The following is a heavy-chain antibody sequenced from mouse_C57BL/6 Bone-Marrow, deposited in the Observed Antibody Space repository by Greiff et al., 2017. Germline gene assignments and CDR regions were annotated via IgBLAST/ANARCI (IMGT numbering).Heavy chain of an antibody. CDR1: GYTFTSYW. V-gene: IGHV1-50*01. Sequence: QVQLQQPGAELVKPGASVKLSCKASGYTFTSYWMQWVKQRPGQGLEWIGEIDPSDSDTNYNQKFKGKATLTVDTSSSTAYMQLSSLTSEDSAVYYCARDYGGAMDYWGQGTSVTVSS. CDR2: IDPSDSDT. D-gene: IGHD1-1*02. J-gene: IGHJ4*01. CDR3: ARDYGGAMDY.